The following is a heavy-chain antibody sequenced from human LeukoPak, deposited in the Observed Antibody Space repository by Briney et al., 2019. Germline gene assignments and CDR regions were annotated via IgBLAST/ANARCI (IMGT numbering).Heavy chain of an antibody. Sequence: GGSLRLSCSASGFKFSSYSMKWVRQAPGKGLEWVSFISTSSSYIYYADSLKGRFTISRDNAKNSLYLQMNSLRAEDTAVYYCARGTMFPYCFDYWGQGTLVTVSS. CDR3: ARGTMFPYCFDY. D-gene: IGHD3-10*02. CDR2: ISTSSSYI. CDR1: GFKFSSYS. V-gene: IGHV3-21*01. J-gene: IGHJ4*02.